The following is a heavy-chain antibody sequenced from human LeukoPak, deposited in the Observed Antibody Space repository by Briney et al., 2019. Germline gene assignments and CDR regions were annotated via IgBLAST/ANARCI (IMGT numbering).Heavy chain of an antibody. CDR2: VYPATSDT. CDR1: GYSFPNYW. Sequence: GESLKISCKGSGYSFPNYWIGWVRQMPGKGLEWIGIVYPATSDTTYSPSFQGQVTISADKSSSTAYLQWSSLKASDAAIYYCARPKTLGGYNYEFEFWGQGTLVTVSS. CDR3: ARPKTLGGYNYEFEF. V-gene: IGHV5-51*01. J-gene: IGHJ4*02. D-gene: IGHD5-18*01.